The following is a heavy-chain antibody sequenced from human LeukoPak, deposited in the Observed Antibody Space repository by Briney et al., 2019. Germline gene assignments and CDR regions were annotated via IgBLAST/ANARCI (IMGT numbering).Heavy chain of an antibody. CDR1: GGSISSGGYY. Sequence: SVTLSLTCTVSGGSISSGGYYWSWIRQHPGKGLEWIGYIYYSGSTYYNPSLKSRVTISVDTSKNQFSLKLSSVTAADTAVYYCAQSYYDSSGFDYWGQGTLVTVPS. CDR2: IYYSGST. J-gene: IGHJ4*02. V-gene: IGHV4-31*03. D-gene: IGHD3-22*01. CDR3: AQSYYDSSGFDY.